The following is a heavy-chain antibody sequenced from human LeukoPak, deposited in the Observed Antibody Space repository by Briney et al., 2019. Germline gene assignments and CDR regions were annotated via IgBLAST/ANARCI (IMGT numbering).Heavy chain of an antibody. V-gene: IGHV3-23*01. Sequence: GGSLRLSCAASAFTFSNYAMNWVRQAPGKGLEWVSVISGSGDGTYYADSVKGRFTISRDNSKNTLYPQMKSLRAEDTAVYYCAKAGEQQWLRMHFDNWGQGTLVTVSS. CDR2: ISGSGDGT. D-gene: IGHD5-18*01. J-gene: IGHJ4*02. CDR3: AKAGEQQWLRMHFDN. CDR1: AFTFSNYA.